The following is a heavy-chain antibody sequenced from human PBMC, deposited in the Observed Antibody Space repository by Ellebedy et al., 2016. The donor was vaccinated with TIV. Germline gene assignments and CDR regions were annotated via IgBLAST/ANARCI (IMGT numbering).Heavy chain of an antibody. J-gene: IGHJ6*02. Sequence: PGGSLRLSCAASEFTLRNYWMTWVRQAPGKGLEWVASIKEDGSETSYMDSLRGRFTISRDNAKNSVYLQMDNLRAEDTAVYYCAREDWYRMDVWGQGTTVTVSS. CDR3: AREDWYRMDV. CDR2: IKEDGSET. V-gene: IGHV3-7*01. D-gene: IGHD3/OR15-3a*01. CDR1: EFTLRNYW.